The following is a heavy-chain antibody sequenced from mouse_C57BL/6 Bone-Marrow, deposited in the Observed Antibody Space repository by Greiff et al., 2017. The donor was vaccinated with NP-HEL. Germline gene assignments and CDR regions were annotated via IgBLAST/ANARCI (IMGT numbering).Heavy chain of an antibody. V-gene: IGHV1-42*01. CDR2: INPSTGGT. J-gene: IGHJ2*01. CDR3: ARSTVVATDYFGY. CDR1: GYSFTGYY. Sequence: VQLQQSGPELVKPGASVKISCKASGYSFTGYYMNWVKQSPEKSLEWIGEINPSTGGTTYNQKFKAKATLTVDKSSSTAYMQLKSLTSEDSAVYYCARSTVVATDYFGYWGQGTTLTVSS. D-gene: IGHD1-1*01.